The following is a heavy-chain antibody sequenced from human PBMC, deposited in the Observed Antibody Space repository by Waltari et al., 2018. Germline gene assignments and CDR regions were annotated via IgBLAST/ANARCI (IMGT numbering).Heavy chain of an antibody. J-gene: IGHJ4*02. CDR3: VRRHDSGGFYGL. CDR1: VFTFSSYW. CDR2: SRDDGGST. D-gene: IGHD2-21*02. V-gene: IGHV3-74*01. Sequence: EVQLVESGGGLVQPGGSLRLSCAASVFTFSSYWMHWVSQAPGKGLVWVSRSRDDGGSTNYEDSVKGRFTISRDNTKNTLYLQMNSLNDEDTALYYCVRRHDSGGFYGLWGQGTLVTVSS.